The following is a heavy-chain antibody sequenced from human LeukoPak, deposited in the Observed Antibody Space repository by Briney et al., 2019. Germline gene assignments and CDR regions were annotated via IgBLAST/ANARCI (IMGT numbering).Heavy chain of an antibody. CDR1: GYSISRCYH. CDR2: IYHSGIT. D-gene: IGHD6-19*01. Sequence: SETLSLTCAVSGYSISRCYHWGWIRQPPGKGLEWIGSIYHSGITYYKPSLKSRVTISVDTSKNQFSLKLSSVTAADKAVYYCASINSTGWYVDYWGQGTLVTVSS. CDR3: ASINSTGWYVDY. J-gene: IGHJ4*02. V-gene: IGHV4-38-2*01.